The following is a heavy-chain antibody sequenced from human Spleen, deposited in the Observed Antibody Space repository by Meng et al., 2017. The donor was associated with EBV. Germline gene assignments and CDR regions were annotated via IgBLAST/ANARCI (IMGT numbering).Heavy chain of an antibody. Sequence: QVQLQESGPGLAKPSGTLSLTCGVSGGSISSSKWWSWVRQPPGKGLEWIGEIHHSGSTNFNPSLKSRVTISVDKSKNQFSLKPSSVTAADTAVYYCATTYGDDSHYFDYWGQGTLVTVSS. CDR2: IHHSGST. D-gene: IGHD4-17*01. CDR1: GGSISSSKW. J-gene: IGHJ4*02. V-gene: IGHV4-4*02. CDR3: ATTYGDDSHYFDY.